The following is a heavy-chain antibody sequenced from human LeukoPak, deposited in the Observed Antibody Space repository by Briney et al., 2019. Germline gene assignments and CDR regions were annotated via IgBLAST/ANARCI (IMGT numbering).Heavy chain of an antibody. V-gene: IGHV4-34*01. D-gene: IGHD1-26*01. CDR3: ARGPIGAYRGSFSLKPFDI. CDR1: GGSFSGYY. J-gene: IGHJ3*02. CDR2: INHSGST. Sequence: SETLSLTCAVYGGSFSGYYWSWIRQPPGKGLEWIGEINHSGSTNYNPSLKSRVTISVDTSKNQFSLKLSSVTAADTAVYYCARGPIGAYRGSFSLKPFDIWGQGTMVNVS.